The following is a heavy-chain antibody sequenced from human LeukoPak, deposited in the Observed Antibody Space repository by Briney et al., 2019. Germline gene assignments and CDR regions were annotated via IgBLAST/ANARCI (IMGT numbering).Heavy chain of an antibody. J-gene: IGHJ2*01. CDR2: LNSAGNA. V-gene: IGHV3-53*01. D-gene: IGHD5/OR15-5a*01. CDR3: ARSQGGTMSLRHFDL. Sequence: AGGSLRLSCAASGFTVSSNYMNWVRQAPGKGLQWVSGLNSAGNAYYADSVKGRFTISRDNSKNMLYLQMNSLRAEDTAVYYCARSQGGTMSLRHFDLWGRGTLVTVSS. CDR1: GFTVSSNY.